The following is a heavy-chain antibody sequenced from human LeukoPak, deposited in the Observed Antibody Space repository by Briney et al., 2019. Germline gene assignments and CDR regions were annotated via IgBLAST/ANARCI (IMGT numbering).Heavy chain of an antibody. CDR3: TTLGAFDY. Sequence: GGSLRLSCAASGFTFSNAWMSWVRQAPGKGLEWVGRIKSKTFGGATDYAAPVKGRFTISRDDSKNTLYLHMNTLKTEDTAMHYCTTLGAFDYWGQGTLVTVSS. CDR2: IKSKTFGGAT. D-gene: IGHD3-16*01. CDR1: GFTFSNAW. J-gene: IGHJ4*02. V-gene: IGHV3-15*01.